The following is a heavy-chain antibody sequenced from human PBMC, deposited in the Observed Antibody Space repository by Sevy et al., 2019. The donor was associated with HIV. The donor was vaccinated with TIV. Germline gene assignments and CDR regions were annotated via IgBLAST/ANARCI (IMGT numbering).Heavy chain of an antibody. CDR3: ARDGLAATYYYDSSGNHYGMDV. D-gene: IGHD3-22*01. CDR2: IKQDGSEK. CDR1: GFTFSSYW. J-gene: IGHJ6*02. Sequence: GGSLRLSCAASGFTFSSYWMSWVRQAPGKGLEWVANIKQDGSEKYYVDSVKGRFTISRDNAKNSLYLQMNSLRAEYTAVYYCARDGLAATYYYDSSGNHYGMDVWGQGTTVTVSS. V-gene: IGHV3-7*01.